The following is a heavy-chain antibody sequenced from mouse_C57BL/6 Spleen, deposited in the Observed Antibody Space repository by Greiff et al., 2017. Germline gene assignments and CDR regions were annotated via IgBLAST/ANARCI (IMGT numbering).Heavy chain of an antibody. CDR1: GYSITSGYY. D-gene: IGHD1-1*01. CDR3: ARDDYGSRAWFAY. V-gene: IGHV3-6*01. J-gene: IGHJ3*01. CDR2: ISYDGSN. Sequence: VQLQQSGPGLVKPSQSLSLTCSVTGYSITSGYYWNWIRQFPGNKLEWMGYISYDGSNNYNPSLKNRISITRDTSKNQFFLKLNSVTTEDTATYYCARDDYGSRAWFAYWGQGTLVTVSA.